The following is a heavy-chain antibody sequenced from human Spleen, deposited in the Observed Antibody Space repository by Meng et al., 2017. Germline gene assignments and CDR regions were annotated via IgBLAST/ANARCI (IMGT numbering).Heavy chain of an antibody. Sequence: QAQPPQWCRGLLKPACTLSLTCVVSGGSFSDYYWSWIRQPPGKGLEWIGEINHSGSTNYNPSLESRATISVDTSQNNLSLKLSSVTAADSAVYYCARGPTTMAHDFDYWGQGTLVTVSS. D-gene: IGHD4-11*01. V-gene: IGHV4-34*01. CDR3: ARGPTTMAHDFDY. CDR2: INHSGST. CDR1: GGSFSDYY. J-gene: IGHJ4*02.